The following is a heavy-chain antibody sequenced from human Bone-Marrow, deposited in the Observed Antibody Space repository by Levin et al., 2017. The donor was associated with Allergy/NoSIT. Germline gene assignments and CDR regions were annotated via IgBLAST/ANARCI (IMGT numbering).Heavy chain of an antibody. CDR2: IFYSGGT. V-gene: IGHV4-59*01. CDR3: ARDRPLSCSGANCYSGFDP. J-gene: IGHJ5*02. D-gene: IGHD2-2*02. CDR1: GDSISNYY. Sequence: SETLSLTCSVSGDSISNYYWSWVRQTPGKGLEWIGYIFYSGGTNYNPSLKSRVTISVNTSKNQFSLKLSSVTAADTAVYYCARDRPLSCSGANCYSGFDPWGQGTLVTVSS.